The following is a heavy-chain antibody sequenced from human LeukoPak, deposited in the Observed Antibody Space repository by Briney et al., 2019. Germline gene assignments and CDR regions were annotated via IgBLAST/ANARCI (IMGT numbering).Heavy chain of an antibody. V-gene: IGHV4-59*01. Sequence: SETLSPTCDVSGDSITSYYWSWIRQPPGKGLEWIGYVFYTGSTNYTPSLKSRVTISQDTPKNQVSLRLSSVTAADTAMYYCARSKSAAMFYWYFDLWGRGTLVTVSS. CDR1: GDSITSYY. CDR2: VFYTGST. J-gene: IGHJ2*01. CDR3: ARSKSAAMFYWYFDL. D-gene: IGHD2-2*01.